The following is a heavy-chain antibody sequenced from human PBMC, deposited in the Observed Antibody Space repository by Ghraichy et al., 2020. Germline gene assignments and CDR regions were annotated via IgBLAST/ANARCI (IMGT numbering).Heavy chain of an antibody. J-gene: IGHJ2*01. V-gene: IGHV3-23*01. Sequence: GGSLRLSCAASGFSFSSYSMSWVRQAPGKGLEWVSATGSGYTTYYADSVKGRFTISRDNSKNTLYLQLHSLRAEDMAVYYCAKGCSSTKCDSCSGGTCYNFDLWGRGTLVTVSS. D-gene: IGHD2-15*01. CDR1: GFSFSSYS. CDR2: TGSGYTT. CDR3: AKGCSSTKCDSCSGGTCYNFDL.